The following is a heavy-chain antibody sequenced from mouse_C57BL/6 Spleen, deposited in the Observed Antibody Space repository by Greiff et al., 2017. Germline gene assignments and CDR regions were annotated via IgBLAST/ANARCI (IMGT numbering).Heavy chain of an antibody. CDR2: IYPRSGNT. CDR3: ARLAYDGSSYRYFDY. J-gene: IGHJ2*01. CDR1: GYTFTSYG. V-gene: IGHV1-81*01. D-gene: IGHD1-1*01. Sequence: VQLQESGAELVRPGASVKLSCKASGYTFTSYGISWVKQSTGQGLEWIGEIYPRSGNTYYNEKFKGKATLTADKSSSTAYMELRSLTSEDAAVYCCARLAYDGSSYRYFDYWGQGTTLTVSS.